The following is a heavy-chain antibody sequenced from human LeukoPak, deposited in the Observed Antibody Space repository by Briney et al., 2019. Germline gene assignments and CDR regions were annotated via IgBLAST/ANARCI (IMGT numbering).Heavy chain of an antibody. CDR3: AKHYYGSGSYYDAFDI. V-gene: IGHV3-23*01. CDR2: ISGSGGST. D-gene: IGHD3-10*01. CDR1: GFTFSSYA. J-gene: IGHJ3*02. Sequence: PGGSLRLSCAASGFTFSSYAMSWVRQAPGKGLEWVSAISGSGGSTYYADSVKGRFTISRDNSKNTLYPQMNNLRAEDTAVYYCAKHYYGSGSYYDAFDIWGQGTMVTVSS.